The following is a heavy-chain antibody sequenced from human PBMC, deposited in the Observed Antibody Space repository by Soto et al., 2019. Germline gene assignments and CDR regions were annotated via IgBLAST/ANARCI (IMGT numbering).Heavy chain of an antibody. CDR2: ITSKGHGATA. CDR1: GFPFSDGW. Sequence: EVQLVESGGGLVEPGGSLRLSCVGSGFPFSDGWMNWARQAPGKGVEWFGRITSKGHGATADYAEPGNGRFTITRDDSKNAMYLHMTSLKTEDATVFYWTTDRGIKANVSFASWGHGMRVTVSS. V-gene: IGHV3-15*01. D-gene: IGHD1-20*01. CDR3: TTDRGIKANVSFAS. J-gene: IGHJ4*01.